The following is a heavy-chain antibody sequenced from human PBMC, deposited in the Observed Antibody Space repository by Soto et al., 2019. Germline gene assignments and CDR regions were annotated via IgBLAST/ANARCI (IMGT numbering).Heavy chain of an antibody. CDR2: IYYSGST. D-gene: IGHD1-26*01. J-gene: IGHJ4*02. Sequence: QVQLQESGPGLVKPSETLSLTCTVSGGTISSWYWSWIRQPPGKGLEWIGYIYYSGSTNCNPSLKSRVTISVDTSKKQLSLKLSSVTAADTAVYYCARRYGSAIDYWGQGTRVTVSS. V-gene: IGHV4-59*08. CDR3: ARRYGSAIDY. CDR1: GGTISSWY.